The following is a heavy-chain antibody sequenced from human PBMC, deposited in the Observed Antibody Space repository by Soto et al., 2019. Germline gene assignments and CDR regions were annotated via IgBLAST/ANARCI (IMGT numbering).Heavy chain of an antibody. V-gene: IGHV4-59*12. CDR3: ARGRHEYSYGNFDS. CDR2: IYYSGST. Sequence: SETLSLTCTVSGGSISSYYLSWIRQPPGKGLEWIGYIYYSGSTNYNPSLKSRVTISVDTSKNQFSLKLSSVTAADTAVYYCARGRHEYSYGNFDSWGQGTLVTVSS. D-gene: IGHD5-18*01. J-gene: IGHJ4*02. CDR1: GGSISSYY.